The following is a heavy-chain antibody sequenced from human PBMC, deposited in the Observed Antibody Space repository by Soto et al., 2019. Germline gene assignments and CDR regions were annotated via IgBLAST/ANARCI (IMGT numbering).Heavy chain of an antibody. J-gene: IGHJ5*02. CDR3: ARHGDGDCSSTSCYGNWFDP. CDR2: IYYSGST. V-gene: IGHV4-31*03. CDR1: GGSISSGGYY. D-gene: IGHD2-2*01. Sequence: SETLSLTCTVSGGSISSGGYYWSWIRQHPGKGLEWIGYIYYSGSTYYNPSLKSRVTISVDTSKNQFSLKLSSVTAADTAVYYCARHGDGDCSSTSCYGNWFDPWGQRTLVTVSS.